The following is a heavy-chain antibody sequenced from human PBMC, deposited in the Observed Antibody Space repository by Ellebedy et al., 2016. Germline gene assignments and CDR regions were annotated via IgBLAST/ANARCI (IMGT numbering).Heavy chain of an antibody. V-gene: IGHV1-46*01. J-gene: IGHJ4*02. Sequence: ASVKVSCXASGYIFTSHDIHWVRQAPGQGLEWVGRLSPSGGGTTYAQRFQGRVSMTRDTSTGTVYMELSSLRSDDTAVYYCARDQMGSYLDWGQGTLVTVSS. CDR1: GYIFTSHD. CDR2: LSPSGGGT. CDR3: ARDQMGSYLD. D-gene: IGHD1-26*01.